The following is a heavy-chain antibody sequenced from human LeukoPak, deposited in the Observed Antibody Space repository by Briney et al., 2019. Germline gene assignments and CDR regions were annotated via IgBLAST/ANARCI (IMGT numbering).Heavy chain of an antibody. Sequence: PSETLSLTCTVSNGSINEHYWSWVRQTAGKGLEWIGRIYVSGNSNYNPSLKSRVTMSVEESKNQISLKLRPVTAADTAVYYCARVGGLSAYYYYMDVWGKGTTVTVS. V-gene: IGHV4-4*07. CDR1: NGSINEHY. CDR3: ARVGGLSAYYYYMDV. D-gene: IGHD3/OR15-3a*01. CDR2: IYVSGNS. J-gene: IGHJ6*03.